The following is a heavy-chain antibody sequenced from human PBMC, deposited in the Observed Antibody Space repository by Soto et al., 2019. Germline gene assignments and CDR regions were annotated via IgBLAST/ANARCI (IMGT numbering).Heavy chain of an antibody. J-gene: IGHJ6*02. CDR3: ARLPAIAAAGIYYYYGMDV. CDR1: GGSISSGGYS. Sequence: SETLSLTCAVSGGSISSGGYSWGWIRQPPGQGLEWIGSIYYSGSTYYNPSIKSRVTISVDTSKNQFSLKLSSVTAADTAVYYCARLPAIAAAGIYYYYGMDVWGQGTTVTVSS. CDR2: IYYSGST. V-gene: IGHV4-39*01. D-gene: IGHD6-13*01.